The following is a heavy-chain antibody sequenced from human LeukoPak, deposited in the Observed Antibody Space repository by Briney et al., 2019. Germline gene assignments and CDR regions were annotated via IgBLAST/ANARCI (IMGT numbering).Heavy chain of an antibody. Sequence: GGSLRLSCAASGFTFSSYWMHWVRQAPGKGLVWVSRINSDGSSTSYADSVKGRFTVSRDNAKNTLYLQMNSLRAEDTAVYYCAKNSQPVYYYYMDVWGKGTTVTVSS. CDR1: GFTFSSYW. V-gene: IGHV3-74*01. D-gene: IGHD6-6*01. CDR2: INSDGSST. J-gene: IGHJ6*03. CDR3: AKNSQPVYYYYMDV.